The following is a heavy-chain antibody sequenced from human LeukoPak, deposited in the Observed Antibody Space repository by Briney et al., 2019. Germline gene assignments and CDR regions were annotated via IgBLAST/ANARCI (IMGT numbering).Heavy chain of an antibody. Sequence: GGSLRLSCAASGFSFNSDWMDWVRQAPGKGLEWVANIKHDESEKNYLDSVKGRFTISRDNAKNSLYLQMNSLRVEDTAVYYCARRDSLNSYWGQGTLVTVSS. J-gene: IGHJ4*02. V-gene: IGHV3-7*01. CDR2: IKHDESEK. CDR1: GFSFNSDW. CDR3: ARRDSLNSY. D-gene: IGHD3-22*01.